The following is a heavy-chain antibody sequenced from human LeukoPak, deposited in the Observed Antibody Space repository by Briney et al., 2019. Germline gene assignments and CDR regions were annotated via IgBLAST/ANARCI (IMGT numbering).Heavy chain of an antibody. CDR3: ARAGEVPAAIRDAFDI. CDR2: ISSSSSTI. CDR1: GFTFSSYS. J-gene: IGHJ3*02. D-gene: IGHD2-2*01. V-gene: IGHV3-48*01. Sequence: GGSLRLSCAASGFTFSSYSMNWVRQAPGKGLEWVSYISSSSSTIYYADSVKGRFTISRANAKNSVYLQMNSLRAEDTAVYYCARAGEVPAAIRDAFDIWGQGTMVTVSS.